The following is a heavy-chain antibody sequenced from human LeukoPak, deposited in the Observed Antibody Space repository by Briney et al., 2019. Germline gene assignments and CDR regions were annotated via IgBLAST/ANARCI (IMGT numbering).Heavy chain of an antibody. CDR2: SYYNGSS. D-gene: IGHD5-12*01. Sequence: KPSETLSLTCTVSGGSISSYYWSGIRQPPGKGLEWIGYSYYNGSSNYNPSLKSRVTISVDTSKNQFSLRLSSVTAADTAVYYCARDHGGEYSSAFYYFKYWGQGTLVTVSS. CDR3: ARDHGGEYSSAFYYFKY. CDR1: GGSISSYY. V-gene: IGHV4-59*01. J-gene: IGHJ4*02.